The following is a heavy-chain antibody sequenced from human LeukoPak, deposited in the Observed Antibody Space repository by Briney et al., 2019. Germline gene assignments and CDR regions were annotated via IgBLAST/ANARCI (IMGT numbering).Heavy chain of an antibody. Sequence: SETLSLTCTVSGGSISSYYWSWIRQPPGKGLEWIGYIYYSGSTNYNPSLKSRVTISVDTSKNQFSLKLSSVTAADTAVYYCATKGYCSSTSCPEYWGQGTLVTVSS. V-gene: IGHV4-59*12. J-gene: IGHJ4*02. CDR3: ATKGYCSSTSCPEY. CDR1: GGSISSYY. D-gene: IGHD2-2*01. CDR2: IYYSGST.